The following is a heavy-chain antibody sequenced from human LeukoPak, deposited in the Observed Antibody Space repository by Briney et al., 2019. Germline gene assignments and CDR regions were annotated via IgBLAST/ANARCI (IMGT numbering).Heavy chain of an antibody. V-gene: IGHV1-2*06. D-gene: IGHD3-10*01. CDR1: GYTFTGYY. Sequence: ASVKVPCKDSGYTFTGYYMHWVRQAPGQGLEWMGRINPNSGGTNYAQKFQGRVTMTRDTSISTAYMELSRLRSDDTAVYYCARGAYGSGSYYSNWFDPWGQGTLVTVSS. CDR2: INPNSGGT. J-gene: IGHJ5*02. CDR3: ARGAYGSGSYYSNWFDP.